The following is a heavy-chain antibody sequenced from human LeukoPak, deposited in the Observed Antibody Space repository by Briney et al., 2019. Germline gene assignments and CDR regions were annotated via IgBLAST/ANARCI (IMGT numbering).Heavy chain of an antibody. CDR2: IYYSGST. Sequence: PSETLSLTWTVSGGSISIYYWSWIRQPPGNGLEWIGYIYYSGSTNYNPSLKSRVTISVDPSKDQFSRKLSSVTAADTAVYYCARHAEMATSPFDYWGQGTLVTVSS. D-gene: IGHD5-24*01. CDR3: ARHAEMATSPFDY. J-gene: IGHJ4*02. CDR1: GGSISIYY. V-gene: IGHV4-59*08.